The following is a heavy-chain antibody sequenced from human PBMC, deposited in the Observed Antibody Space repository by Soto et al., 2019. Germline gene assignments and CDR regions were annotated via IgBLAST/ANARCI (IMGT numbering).Heavy chain of an antibody. CDR1: GFIFSDFW. V-gene: IGHV3-74*01. Sequence: GGSLRLSCAASGFIFSDFWMHWVRQVPGEGLVWVSRINHEGSNTNYADFVRGRFTISRDNSKNMLYLQMNSLRAEDAAVYYCGRDEDPTYYHYGMDVWGQGTTVTVSS. CDR3: GRDEDPTYYHYGMDV. CDR2: INHEGSNT. D-gene: IGHD3-16*01. J-gene: IGHJ6*02.